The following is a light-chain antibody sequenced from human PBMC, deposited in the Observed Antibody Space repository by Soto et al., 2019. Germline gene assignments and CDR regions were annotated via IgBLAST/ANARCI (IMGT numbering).Light chain of an antibody. CDR3: QHRSNWPLT. CDR2: DAS. V-gene: IGKV3-11*01. J-gene: IGKJ5*01. Sequence: EIVLTQSPATLSLSPGERATLSCRASQSVSSYLAWYQQKAGQAPRLLIYDASNRATGIPARFSGSGSGTDFTRTISSLEPEDFAVYFCQHRSNWPLTFGQGTRLEIK. CDR1: QSVSSY.